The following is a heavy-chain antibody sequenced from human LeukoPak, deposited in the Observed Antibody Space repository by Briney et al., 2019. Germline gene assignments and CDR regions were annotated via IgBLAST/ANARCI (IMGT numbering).Heavy chain of an antibody. Sequence: GGSLRLSCAASGFTFSTYAMDWVRQAPGKGLEWVTLISNDGSNKYYADSVKGRFTVSRDNSKNTLYLQMDSLLPEDTAVYYCARDDFSVTELFDYWGQGTRVTVSS. CDR3: ARDDFSVTELFDY. J-gene: IGHJ4*02. V-gene: IGHV3-30-3*01. CDR1: GFTFSTYA. CDR2: ISNDGSNK. D-gene: IGHD2-21*02.